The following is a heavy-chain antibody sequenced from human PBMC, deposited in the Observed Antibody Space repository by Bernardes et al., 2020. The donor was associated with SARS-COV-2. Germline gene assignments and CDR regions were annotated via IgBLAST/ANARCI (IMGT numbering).Heavy chain of an antibody. CDR3: VKADYKFFWPSSGWGGHFFDN. Sequence: GGSLRLSCSASGFTFSSYSMHWVRQAPGKGLDYVSGISSDGDNKQYADSVEDRFIISRDNSKDTLYLQLTSLRLEDTAVYYCVKADYKFFWPSSGWGGHFFDNWGQGSLLTVSS. J-gene: IGHJ4*02. CDR1: GFTFSSYS. V-gene: IGHV3-64D*06. D-gene: IGHD6-19*01. CDR2: ISSDGDNK.